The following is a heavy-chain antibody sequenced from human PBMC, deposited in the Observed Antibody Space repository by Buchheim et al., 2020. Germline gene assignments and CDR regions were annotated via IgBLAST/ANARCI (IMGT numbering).Heavy chain of an antibody. CDR2: IRGKAQNSAT. Sequence: EVQLVESGGGLVQPGGSLKLSCEGSGFTFSDSPMHWVRQASGKGLEWVGRIRGKAQNSATAYAASLRGRFTVSRADLKNTAYLQMNSLKTDDTAVYYCTRAYGYGTDYWGQGTL. D-gene: IGHD1-1*01. J-gene: IGHJ4*02. V-gene: IGHV3-73*01. CDR1: GFTFSDSP. CDR3: TRAYGYGTDY.